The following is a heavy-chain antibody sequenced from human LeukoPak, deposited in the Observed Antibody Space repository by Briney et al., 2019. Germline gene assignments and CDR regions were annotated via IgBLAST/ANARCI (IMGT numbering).Heavy chain of an antibody. CDR1: GFSFSDYW. Sequence: GGSLRLSCAASGFSFSDYWMSWVRQAPGKGLEWVANIKQDGSEKNYVDSVKGRFTISRDNAKNSLSLQMISLRAEDTAVYYCARNKRADIWGQGTMVTISS. V-gene: IGHV3-7*01. CDR2: IKQDGSEK. J-gene: IGHJ3*02. CDR3: ARNKRADI. D-gene: IGHD1/OR15-1a*01.